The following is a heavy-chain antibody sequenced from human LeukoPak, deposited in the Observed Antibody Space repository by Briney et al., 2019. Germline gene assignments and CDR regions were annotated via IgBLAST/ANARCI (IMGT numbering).Heavy chain of an antibody. V-gene: IGHV3-74*01. J-gene: IGHJ4*02. CDR1: GFTFSNFW. Sequence: GGSLRLSCAASGFTFSNFWMHWVRQAPGKGLVWVSRINGDASSTNYADSVKGRFTISRDNAKNSLYLQMNSLRAEDTAVYYCARISLTLTDYWGQGTLVTVSS. D-gene: IGHD1-14*01. CDR3: ARISLTLTDY. CDR2: INGDASST.